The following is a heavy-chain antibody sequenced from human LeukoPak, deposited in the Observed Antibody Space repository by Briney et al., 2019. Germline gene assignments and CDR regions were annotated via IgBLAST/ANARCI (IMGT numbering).Heavy chain of an antibody. V-gene: IGHV3-30-3*01. Sequence: GSLRLSCAASGFTFSSYAMHWVRQAPGKGLEWVAVISYDGSNKYYADSVKGRFTISRDNSKNTLYLQMNSLRAEDTAVYYCARGNPELYCSSTSCYRWIDNWFDPWGQGTLVTVSS. CDR3: ARGNPELYCSSTSCYRWIDNWFDP. D-gene: IGHD2-2*02. CDR1: GFTFSSYA. CDR2: ISYDGSNK. J-gene: IGHJ5*02.